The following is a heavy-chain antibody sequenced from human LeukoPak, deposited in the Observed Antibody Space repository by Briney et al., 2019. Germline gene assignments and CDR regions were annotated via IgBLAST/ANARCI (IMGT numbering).Heavy chain of an antibody. D-gene: IGHD1-14*01. CDR3: ARQPYNYYYLDV. CDR2: IVGDASKM. V-gene: IGHV3-23*01. CDR1: GFSFDNWA. Sequence: GGSLRLCGAVCGFSFDNWAMRGGREARGGRLGWVSSIVGDASKMYYADSVKGRFTLSSDGSRNMLFLHMSRLRAEDTASHYCARQPYNYYYLDVWGKGTTVTVSS. J-gene: IGHJ6*03.